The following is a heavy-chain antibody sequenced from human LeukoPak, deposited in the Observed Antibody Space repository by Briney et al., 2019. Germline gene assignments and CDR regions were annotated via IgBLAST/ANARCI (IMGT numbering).Heavy chain of an antibody. CDR3: AKNLRYSNSPDY. Sequence: GGSLRLYCAASGFTFSSYSMKWVRQAPGKGLEWVSSISSSSSYIYYADSVKGRFTISRDNSKNTLYLQMNSLRAEDTAVYYCAKNLRYSNSPDYWGQGTLVTVSS. D-gene: IGHD6-13*01. CDR2: ISSSSSYI. CDR1: GFTFSSYS. J-gene: IGHJ4*02. V-gene: IGHV3-21*04.